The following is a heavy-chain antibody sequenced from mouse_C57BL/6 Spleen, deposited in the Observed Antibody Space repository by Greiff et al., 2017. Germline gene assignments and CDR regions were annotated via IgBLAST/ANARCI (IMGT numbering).Heavy chain of an antibody. V-gene: IGHV1-53*01. D-gene: IGHD2-1*01. CDR2: INPSNGGT. CDR1: GYTFTSYW. J-gene: IGHJ2*01. Sequence: VQLKQPGTELVKPGASVKLSCKASGYTFTSYWMHWVKQRPGQGLEWIGNINPSNGGTNYNEKFKSKATLTVDKSSSTAYMQLSSLTSEDSAVYYCARDYGNYEGYFDYWGQGTTLTVSS. CDR3: ARDYGNYEGYFDY.